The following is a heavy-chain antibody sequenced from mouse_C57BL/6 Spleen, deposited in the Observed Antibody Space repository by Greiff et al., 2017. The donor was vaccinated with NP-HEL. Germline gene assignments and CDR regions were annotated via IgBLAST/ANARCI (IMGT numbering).Heavy chain of an antibody. CDR2: IDPSDSET. Sequence: QVQLQQPGAELVRPGSSVKLSCKASGYTFTSYWMHWVKQRPIQGLEWIGNIDPSDSETHYNQKFKDKATLTVDKSSSTAYMQLSSLTSEDSAVYYCARWGRQLRPYYFDYWGQGTTLTVSS. D-gene: IGHD3-2*02. J-gene: IGHJ2*01. V-gene: IGHV1-52*01. CDR1: GYTFTSYW. CDR3: ARWGRQLRPYYFDY.